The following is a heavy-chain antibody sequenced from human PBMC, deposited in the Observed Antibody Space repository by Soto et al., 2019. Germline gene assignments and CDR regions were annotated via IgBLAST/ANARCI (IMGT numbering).Heavy chain of an antibody. CDR2: IKSKTDGGTT. CDR1: VFPFGANA. CDR3: TTQSYYYDSSGYSNWFDP. D-gene: IGHD3-22*01. Sequence: PGGSLRLSCVVSVFPFGANAMSWVRQAPGRGLEWVGRIKSKTDGGTTDYAAPVKGRFTISRDDSKNTLYLQMNSLKTEDTAVYYCTTQSYYYDSSGYSNWFDPWGQGTLVTVSS. J-gene: IGHJ5*02. V-gene: IGHV3-15*01.